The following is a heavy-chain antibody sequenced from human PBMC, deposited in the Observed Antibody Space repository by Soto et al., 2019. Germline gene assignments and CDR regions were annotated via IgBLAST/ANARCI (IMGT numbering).Heavy chain of an antibody. Sequence: LQILSATLTIFRISFSDYYWSWIRQPPGKGLEWIGEINHSGSTNYNPSLKSRVTISVDTSKNQFSLKLSSVTAADTAVYYCARTSRFDYWGQG. V-gene: IGHV4-34*01. CDR1: RISFSDYY. CDR2: INHSGST. J-gene: IGHJ4*02. D-gene: IGHD6-6*01. CDR3: ARTSRFDY.